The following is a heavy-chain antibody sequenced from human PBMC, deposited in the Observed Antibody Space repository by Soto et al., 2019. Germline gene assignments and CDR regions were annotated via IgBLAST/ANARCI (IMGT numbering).Heavy chain of an antibody. J-gene: IGHJ6*02. D-gene: IGHD2-2*01. CDR1: GGSISSSSYY. V-gene: IGHV4-39*01. CDR3: ARQGCSSTSCYAYYYYYGMDV. CDR2: IYYSGST. Sequence: SETLSLTCTVSGGSISSSSYYWGWIRQPPGKGLEWIGSIYYSGSTYYNPSLKSRVTISVDTSKNQFSLKLSSVTAADTAVYYCARQGCSSTSCYAYYYYYGMDVWGQGTTVTVSS.